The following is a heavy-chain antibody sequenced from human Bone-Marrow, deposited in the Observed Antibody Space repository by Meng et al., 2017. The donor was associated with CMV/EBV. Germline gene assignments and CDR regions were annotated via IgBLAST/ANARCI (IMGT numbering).Heavy chain of an antibody. D-gene: IGHD3-9*01. CDR3: TRTYYDILTGYSHGMDV. Sequence: GESLKISCTGSGFTFGDYAMSWVRQAPGKGLEWVGFIRSKAYGGTTEYAASVKGRFTISRDESKSIAYLQMNSLKTEDTAVYYCTRTYYDILTGYSHGMDVWGQGTTVTVSS. V-gene: IGHV3-49*04. CDR1: GFTFGDYA. J-gene: IGHJ6*02. CDR2: IRSKAYGGTT.